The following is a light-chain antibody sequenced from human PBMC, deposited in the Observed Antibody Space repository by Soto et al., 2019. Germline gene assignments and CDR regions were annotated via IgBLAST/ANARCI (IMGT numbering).Light chain of an antibody. V-gene: IGKV3-15*01. CDR2: GAS. CDR1: QSVSSN. J-gene: IGKJ1*01. CDR3: QQYNNWPQT. Sequence: EKVMTQSPATLSVSPGERATLSCRASQSVSSNLAWYQQKPGQAPRLLIYGASTRATGIPARFSGSGSGTEFTLTISSLQSEDFAVYYCQQYNNWPQTFGQGTKV.